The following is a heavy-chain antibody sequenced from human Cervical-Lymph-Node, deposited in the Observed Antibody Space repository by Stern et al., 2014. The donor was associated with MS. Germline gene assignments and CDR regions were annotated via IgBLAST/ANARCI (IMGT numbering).Heavy chain of an antibody. Sequence: QVQLVQSGAEVKKPGASVKVSCKASGYTFTGYYMHWVRQAPGQGLEWMGRITPHSGGTHYTQESEGRDTQTRDMHNSQVYIELSRLRSDDTAVYYCARGVGATWEDAFDIWGQGTMVTVSS. V-gene: IGHV1-2*06. CDR2: ITPHSGGT. CDR1: GYTFTGYY. J-gene: IGHJ3*02. CDR3: ARGVGATWEDAFDI. D-gene: IGHD1-26*01.